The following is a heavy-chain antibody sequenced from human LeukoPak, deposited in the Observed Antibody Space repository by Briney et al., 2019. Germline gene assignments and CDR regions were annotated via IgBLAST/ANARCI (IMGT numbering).Heavy chain of an antibody. D-gene: IGHD4-17*01. CDR3: ANTHIRPYGDYGNWFDP. CDR2: IRSKAYGGTT. CDR1: GFTFGDYA. V-gene: IGHV3-49*04. J-gene: IGHJ5*02. Sequence: GGSLRLSCTASGFTFGDYAMSWVRQAPGKGLEWVGFIRSKAYGGTTEYAASVKGRFTISRDDSKSIAYLQMNSLRAEDTAVYYCANTHIRPYGDYGNWFDPWGQGTLVTVSS.